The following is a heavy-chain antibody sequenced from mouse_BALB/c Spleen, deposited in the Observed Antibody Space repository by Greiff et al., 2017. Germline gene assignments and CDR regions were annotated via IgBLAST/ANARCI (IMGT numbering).Heavy chain of an antibody. V-gene: IGHV14-4*02. CDR3: NAWGNYEEFAD. J-gene: IGHJ3*01. D-gene: IGHD2-1*01. Sequence: EVQLQQSGAELVRSGASVKLSCTASGFNIKDYYMHWVKQRPEQGLEWIGWIDPENGDTEYAPKFQGKATMTADTSSNTAYLQLSSLTSEDTAVYYCNAWGNYEEFADWGQGTLVTVSA. CDR1: GFNIKDYY. CDR2: IDPENGDT.